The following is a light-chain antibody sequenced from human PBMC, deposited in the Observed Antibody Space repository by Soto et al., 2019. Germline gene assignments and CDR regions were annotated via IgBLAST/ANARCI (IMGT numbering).Light chain of an antibody. CDR1: QSISSSY. CDR3: QHYGNSEFT. Sequence: EIVLTQSPGTLSLSPGDRATLSCRASQSISSSYLAWYQQKPGQDPRLLIYRASSRATGIPDRFSGSGSWTEFTLTISRLEAEDFSVFYCQHYGNSEFTVGPGTKVVIK. J-gene: IGKJ3*01. V-gene: IGKV3-20*01. CDR2: RAS.